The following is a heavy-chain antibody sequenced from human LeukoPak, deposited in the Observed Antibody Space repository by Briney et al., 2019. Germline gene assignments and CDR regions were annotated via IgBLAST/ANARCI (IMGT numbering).Heavy chain of an antibody. CDR3: ARVGKNGWDFDH. Sequence: GGSLSLSCAASGFTFSAYWMTWVRQAPGKGLAWVANIIEGGDLKYYVDSVKGRFTISRDNTKNSLYLQMKSLRADDTAVYYCARVGKNGWDFDHWGQGTLVTVSS. D-gene: IGHD6-19*01. CDR1: GFTFSAYW. J-gene: IGHJ4*02. V-gene: IGHV3-7*01. CDR2: IIEGGDLK.